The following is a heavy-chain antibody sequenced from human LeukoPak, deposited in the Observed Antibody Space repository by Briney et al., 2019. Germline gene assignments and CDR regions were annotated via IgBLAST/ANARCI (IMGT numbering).Heavy chain of an antibody. V-gene: IGHV3-23*01. CDR1: GFTFATYG. Sequence: PGGSLRLSCAASGFTFATYGMSWVRQAPGKGLEWVSVVGESAATTHYADSVKGRFFISRDNSKNTVHLQMNSLRAKDTAADYCAKDSFIVVRGVGSDDGFAVWGQGTMVTVSS. J-gene: IGHJ3*01. CDR3: AKDSFIVVRGVGSDDGFAV. CDR2: VGESAATT. D-gene: IGHD3-10*01.